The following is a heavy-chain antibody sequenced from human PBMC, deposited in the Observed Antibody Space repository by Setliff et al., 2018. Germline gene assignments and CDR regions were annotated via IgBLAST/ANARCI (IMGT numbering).Heavy chain of an antibody. J-gene: IGHJ4*02. CDR1: GYTISSYP. Sequence: ASVKVSCKVSGYTISSYPLNWVRQAPGQGLEWMGWISPYYGSTNYAQKFQGRVTMTTDTSTSTAYMELTSLTSDDTALYYCVRGQGPRTVVAIPFDHWGQGTLVTVSS. CDR3: VRGQGPRTVVAIPFDH. CDR2: ISPYYGST. V-gene: IGHV1-18*01. D-gene: IGHD3-22*01.